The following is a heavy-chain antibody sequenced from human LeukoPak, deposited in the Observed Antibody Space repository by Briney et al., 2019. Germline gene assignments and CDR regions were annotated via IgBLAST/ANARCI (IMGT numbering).Heavy chain of an antibody. J-gene: IGHJ5*02. V-gene: IGHV1-8*01. Sequence: ASVKVSCEASGYTFTSYDINWVRQVTGQGLEWMGWMNPNSGNTGYAQKFQGGVTMTRNTSISTAYMELSSLRSEDTAVYYCARGGVGYCSSTSCYSPVWFDPWGQGTLVTVSS. CDR3: ARGGVGYCSSTSCYSPVWFDP. D-gene: IGHD2-2*03. CDR1: GYTFTSYD. CDR2: MNPNSGNT.